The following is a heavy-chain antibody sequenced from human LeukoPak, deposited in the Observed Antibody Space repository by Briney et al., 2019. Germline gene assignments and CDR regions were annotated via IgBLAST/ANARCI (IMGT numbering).Heavy chain of an antibody. V-gene: IGHV4-34*01. Sequence: PSETLSLTCAVYGVSFSGYYWSWIRQPPGKGLEWIGSIYYSGSTYYNPSLKSRVTISVDTSKNQFSLKLSSVTAADTAVYYCARSKYDYVWGSYRYSDPFDYWGQGTLVTVSS. J-gene: IGHJ4*02. CDR2: IYYSGST. CDR1: GVSFSGYY. D-gene: IGHD3-16*02. CDR3: ARSKYDYVWGSYRYSDPFDY.